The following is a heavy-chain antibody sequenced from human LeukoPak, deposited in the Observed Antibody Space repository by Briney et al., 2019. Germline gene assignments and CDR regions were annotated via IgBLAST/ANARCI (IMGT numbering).Heavy chain of an antibody. Sequence: ASVKVSCKASGYTFTDYYMHWVPQAPGQGLEWMGWINPDSGGTNYAQNFQGRVTMTRDTSISTAYMELSRLRSDDTAVYYCARPFIETPSLGALDYWGQGTLVTVSS. V-gene: IGHV1-2*02. J-gene: IGHJ4*02. CDR3: ARPFIETPSLGALDY. CDR2: INPDSGGT. CDR1: GYTFTDYY. D-gene: IGHD4-23*01.